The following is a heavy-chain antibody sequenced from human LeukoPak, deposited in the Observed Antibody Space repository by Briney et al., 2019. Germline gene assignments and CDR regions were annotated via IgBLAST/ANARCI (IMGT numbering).Heavy chain of an antibody. CDR3: ARVYYDYVWGSYRSPFDY. V-gene: IGHV4-34*01. CDR1: GGSFSGYY. D-gene: IGHD3-16*02. CDR2: INHSGSI. Sequence: SETLSLTCAVYGGSFSGYYWSRIRQPPGKGLEWIGEINHSGSINYNPSLKSRVTISVDTSKNQFSLKLSSVTAADTAVYYCARVYYDYVWGSYRSPFDYWGQGTLVTVSS. J-gene: IGHJ4*02.